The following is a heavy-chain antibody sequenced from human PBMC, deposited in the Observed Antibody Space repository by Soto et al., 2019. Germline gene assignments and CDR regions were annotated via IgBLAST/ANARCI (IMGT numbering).Heavy chain of an antibody. J-gene: IGHJ4*02. CDR2: IYYSGNI. Sequence: SETLSLTCTVSGGSISSYYWSWIRQPPGKGLEWIGYIYYSGNINYNPSLKSRVTISVDTSMNQFSLKLSSVTAADTAVYYCARHGWGDFWSVYIDYWGQGTLVTASS. CDR3: ARHGWGDFWSVYIDY. CDR1: GGSISSYY. D-gene: IGHD3-3*01. V-gene: IGHV4-59*08.